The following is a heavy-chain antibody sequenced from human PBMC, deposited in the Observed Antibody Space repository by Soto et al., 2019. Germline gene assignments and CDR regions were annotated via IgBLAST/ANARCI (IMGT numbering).Heavy chain of an antibody. V-gene: IGHV3-72*01. CDR2: TRNKANSYTT. CDR3: ARAYYYASGDYSFDH. Sequence: EVQLVESGGGLVQPGGSLRLSCAASGFTSSDHYMDWVRQAPGKGLEWVGRTRNKANSYTTEYAASVKGRFTISRDDSKNSLYLQMNSLKTEDTAVYYCARAYYYASGDYSFDHWGQRTPVTVSS. J-gene: IGHJ4*01. D-gene: IGHD3-22*01. CDR1: GFTSSDHY.